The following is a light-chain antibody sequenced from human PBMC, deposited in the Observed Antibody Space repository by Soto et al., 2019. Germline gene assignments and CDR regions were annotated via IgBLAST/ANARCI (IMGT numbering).Light chain of an antibody. CDR2: DTT. Sequence: QAFFAQAPSLTLSPGGTVPLTCVSSTGAVTNGHYPYWFQQKPGQAPRTLIYDTTNRHSWTPARFSGSLLGGKAALTLSGAQPEDEAEYYCLLSYNGPYVFGTGTKVTVL. J-gene: IGLJ1*01. V-gene: IGLV7-46*01. CDR3: LLSYNGPYV. CDR1: TGAVTNGHY.